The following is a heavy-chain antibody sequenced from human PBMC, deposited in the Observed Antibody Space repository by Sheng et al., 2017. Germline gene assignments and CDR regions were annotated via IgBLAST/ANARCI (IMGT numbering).Heavy chain of an antibody. J-gene: IGHJ4*02. CDR2: ISGSGDVK. CDR3: ATLNSGYFYNY. Sequence: QVQVVESGGGLVKPGGSLRLSCAASGFSFSEFYMNWMRQAPGKGLEWVSYISGSGDVKYYADSVRGRFTISRDNAKNSLYLQMNSLRAEDTAIYYCATLNSGYFYNYWGQGTLVTVSS. D-gene: IGHD3-22*01. V-gene: IGHV3-11*04. CDR1: GFSFSEFY.